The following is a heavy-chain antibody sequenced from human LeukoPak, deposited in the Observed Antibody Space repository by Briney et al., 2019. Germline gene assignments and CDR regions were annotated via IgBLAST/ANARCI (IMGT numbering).Heavy chain of an antibody. CDR1: GFTFSSYA. CDR3: ARGNDVPIGGSGRHSTPYYYYGMDV. Sequence: GGSLRLSCAASGFTFSSYAMHWVRQAPGKGLEWVAVISYDGSNKYYADSVKGRFTISRDNSKNTLYLQMNSLRAEDTAVYYCARGNDVPIGGSGRHSTPYYYYGMDVWGQGTTVTVSS. V-gene: IGHV3-30-3*01. J-gene: IGHJ6*02. D-gene: IGHD3-10*01. CDR2: ISYDGSNK.